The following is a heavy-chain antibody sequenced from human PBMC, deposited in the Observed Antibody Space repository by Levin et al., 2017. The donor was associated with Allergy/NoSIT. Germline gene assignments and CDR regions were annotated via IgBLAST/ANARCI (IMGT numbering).Heavy chain of an antibody. CDR2: IDHSGST. V-gene: IGHV4-4*02. CDR1: GASISSKNW. CDR3: ARDRGGDYGDYYFDS. J-gene: IGHJ4*02. Sequence: HSQTLSLTCDVSGASISSKNWWSWVRQPPGKGLEWIGEIDHSGSTNYNSSLESRATISVDKAKNQFSLKVTSVTAADTAVYYCARDRGGDYGDYYFDSWGQGTRVTVSS. D-gene: IGHD4-17*01.